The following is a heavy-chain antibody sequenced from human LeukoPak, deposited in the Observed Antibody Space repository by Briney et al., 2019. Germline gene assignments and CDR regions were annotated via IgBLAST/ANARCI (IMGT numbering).Heavy chain of an antibody. D-gene: IGHD5-18*01. Sequence: AGESLRLSCAASGFRFSAFWMHWVRQIPGQGLVWVSRISPDGSTTTYADSVTGPFTISRDNVKNTMYLQMNSLRAEDTAVYYCAKVAAMVDLDYWGQGTLVTVSS. CDR1: GFRFSAFW. V-gene: IGHV3-74*03. CDR3: AKVAAMVDLDY. CDR2: ISPDGSTT. J-gene: IGHJ4*02.